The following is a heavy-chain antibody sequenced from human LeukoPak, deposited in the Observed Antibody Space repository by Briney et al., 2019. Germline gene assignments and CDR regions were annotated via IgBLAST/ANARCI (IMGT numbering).Heavy chain of an antibody. V-gene: IGHV5-51*01. Sequence: GESLKISCKGSGYSFTSYWIGWVRQMPGKGLEWMGIIYPGYSDTRYSRSFQGQVTISADKSISTDYLQWSSLKASDTAMYYCARWSSDYDFWSGPWGQGTLVTVSS. CDR1: GYSFTSYW. D-gene: IGHD3-3*01. CDR3: ARWSSDYDFWSGP. CDR2: IYPGYSDT. J-gene: IGHJ5*02.